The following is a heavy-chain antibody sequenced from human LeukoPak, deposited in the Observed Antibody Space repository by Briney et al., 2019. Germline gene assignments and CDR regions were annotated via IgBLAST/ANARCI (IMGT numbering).Heavy chain of an antibody. CDR1: GYTFTSYG. J-gene: IGHJ6*02. CDR3: ARVRDYYDSSGLYYYYYGMDV. CDR2: ISAYNGNT. V-gene: IGHV1-18*01. D-gene: IGHD3-22*01. Sequence: ASVKVSCKASGYTFTSYGISWVRQAPGQGLEWMGWISAYNGNTNSAQKLQGRVTMTTDTSTSTAYMELRSLRSDDTAVYYCARVRDYYDSSGLYYYYYGMDVWGQGTTVTVSS.